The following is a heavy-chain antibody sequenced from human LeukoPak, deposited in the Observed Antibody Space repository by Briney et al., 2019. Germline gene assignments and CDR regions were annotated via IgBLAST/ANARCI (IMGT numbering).Heavy chain of an antibody. CDR2: IRFDGSNK. CDR1: GFTFSSYG. CDR3: AKEATSPTYYYYYYYMDD. D-gene: IGHD2/OR15-2a*01. V-gene: IGHV3-30*02. Sequence: GGSLRLSCAASGFTFSSYGMHRVRQAAGKGLEWVAFIRFDGSNKYYGDFVKGRFTISRDNSKNTLYLQMNSLRPEDTAIYYCAKEATSPTYYYYYYYMDDWGKGTTITVSS. J-gene: IGHJ6*03.